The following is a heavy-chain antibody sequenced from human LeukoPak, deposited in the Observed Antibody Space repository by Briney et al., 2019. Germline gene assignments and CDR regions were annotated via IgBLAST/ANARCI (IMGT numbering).Heavy chain of an antibody. J-gene: IGHJ4*02. CDR3: ARTSVLEASSGPYYYFDY. D-gene: IGHD3-22*01. Sequence: GESLKISCKGSGYSFTSYWIGWVRQMPGKGLEWMGIIYPGDSDTRYSPSFQGQVTISADKSISTAYLQWSSLKASDTAMYYCARTSVLEASSGPYYYFDYWGQGTLVTVSS. CDR1: GYSFTSYW. CDR2: IYPGDSDT. V-gene: IGHV5-51*01.